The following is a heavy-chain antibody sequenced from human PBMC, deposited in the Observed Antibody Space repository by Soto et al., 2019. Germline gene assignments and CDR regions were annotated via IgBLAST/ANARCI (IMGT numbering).Heavy chain of an antibody. D-gene: IGHD6-19*01. CDR2: ISCCGGST. V-gene: IGHV3-23*01. J-gene: IGHJ4*02. Sequence: GGSLRLSCVASGFTFKKFAMAWVRQAPWEGLEWVSGISCCGGSTSYADSVKGRFSIARDDSKNTLSLQMNSLRVEDTAQYYCAKADGEQWLVPHLDNWGQGTLVTVSS. CDR1: GFTFKKFA. CDR3: AKADGEQWLVPHLDN.